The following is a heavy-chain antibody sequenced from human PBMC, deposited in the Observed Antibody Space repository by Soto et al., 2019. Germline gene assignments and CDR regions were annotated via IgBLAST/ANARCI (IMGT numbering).Heavy chain of an antibody. D-gene: IGHD3-3*01. Sequence: VAVISYDGSNKYYADSVKGRFTISRDNSKNTLYLQMNSLRAEDTAVYYCAKDLEDDFWSGMDYWGQGTLVTVSS. J-gene: IGHJ4*02. CDR2: ISYDGSNK. CDR3: AKDLEDDFWSGMDY. V-gene: IGHV3-30*18.